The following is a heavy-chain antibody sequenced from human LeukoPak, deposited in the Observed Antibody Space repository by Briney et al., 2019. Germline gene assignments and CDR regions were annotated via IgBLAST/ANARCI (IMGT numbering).Heavy chain of an antibody. CDR1: GYTFTSYY. CDR3: ARDITMVRGDNQNDY. J-gene: IGHJ4*02. CDR2: INPSGGST. Sequence: GASVKVSCKASGYTFTSYYMHWVRQAPGQGLEWMGIINPSGGSTSYAQQFQGRVTMTRDTSTSTVYMELSSLRSEDTAVYYCARDITMVRGDNQNDYWGQGTLVTVSS. D-gene: IGHD3-10*01. V-gene: IGHV1-46*01.